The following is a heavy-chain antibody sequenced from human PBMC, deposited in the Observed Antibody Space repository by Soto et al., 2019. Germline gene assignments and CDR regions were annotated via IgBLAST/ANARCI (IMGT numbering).Heavy chain of an antibody. D-gene: IGHD2-2*01. V-gene: IGHV1-18*04. CDR1: GGTFTSYG. CDR3: ARDRVVVVPAAYYYYYGMDV. CDR2: ISAYNGNT. Sequence: ASVKVSCKASGGTFTSYGISWVRQAPGQGLEWMGWISAYNGNTNYAQKLQGRVTMTTDTSTSTAYMELRSLRSDDTAVYYCARDRVVVVPAAYYYYYGMDVWGQGTTVTVSS. J-gene: IGHJ6*02.